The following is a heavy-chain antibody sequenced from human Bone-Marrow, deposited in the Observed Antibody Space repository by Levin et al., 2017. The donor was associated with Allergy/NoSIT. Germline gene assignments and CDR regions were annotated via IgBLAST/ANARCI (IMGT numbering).Heavy chain of an antibody. Sequence: SETLSLTCTVSGGSISSHYWSWVRQPPGKGLEYIGYISYSGITNYNPSLKSRLTISKDTSTNQFSLHLTSVTAADTAVYFCARVRVEGTSVVNQGGWGCVGGGGVSGWGAAPGGGSAGGRGAGRGRCARDLTAVAAADTGVYFCARVRVEVPIVDYFDHWGQGTLITVSS. CDR2: ISYSGIT. CDR1: GGSISSHY. J-gene: IGHJ4*02. D-gene: IGHD6-25*01. CDR3: ARVRVEGTSVVNQGGWGCVGGGGVSGWGAAPGGGSAGGRGAGRGRCARDLTAVAAADTGVYFCARVRVEVPIVDYFDH. V-gene: IGHV4-59*08.